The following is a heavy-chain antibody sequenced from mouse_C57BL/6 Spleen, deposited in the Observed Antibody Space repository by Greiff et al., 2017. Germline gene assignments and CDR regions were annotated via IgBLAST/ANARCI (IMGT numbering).Heavy chain of an antibody. CDR3: AIRTLFDY. CDR1: GFTFTSYW. V-gene: IGHV1-74*04. CDR2: IRPSDSDT. Sequence: HVQLQPPGADLVKPGASVKVSCTASGFTFTSYWMHWVHQTPGQGLEWISRIRPSDSDTNYTQKFKGQSTLSVDKSSSPAYMQLSSLTSEDSAVYYCAIRTLFDYWGQGTTLTVSA. J-gene: IGHJ2*01.